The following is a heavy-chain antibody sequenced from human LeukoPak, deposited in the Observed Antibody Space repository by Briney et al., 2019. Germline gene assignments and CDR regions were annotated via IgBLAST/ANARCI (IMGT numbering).Heavy chain of an antibody. CDR3: ARGHNRYSGFDH. J-gene: IGHJ4*02. CDR1: RFTFISYR. CDR2: IRQDGILK. D-gene: IGHD5-12*01. Sequence: GGSLRLCCAASRFTFISYRVSSVRQARGKGVERVYHIRQDGILKYYVECVKRQFTISRDNAKNSLYLQLNSLRAEDMAVYYCARGHNRYSGFDHWGQGTLVTVSS. V-gene: IGHV3-7*04.